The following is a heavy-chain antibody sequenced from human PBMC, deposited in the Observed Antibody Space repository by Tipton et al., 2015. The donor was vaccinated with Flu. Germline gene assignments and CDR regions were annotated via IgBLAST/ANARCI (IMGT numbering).Heavy chain of an antibody. Sequence: SLRLSCAAAGLTVSSNYMSWVRQAPGKGLEWVSLVYSGGSTYSADSVKGRFTISRDNSKNTLYLQMNSLRAEDTAVYYCARGPSGYSYGSYDYWGQGTLVNVSS. V-gene: IGHV3-66*02. CDR1: GLTVSSNY. CDR2: VYSGGST. CDR3: ARGPSGYSYGSYDY. J-gene: IGHJ4*02. D-gene: IGHD5-18*01.